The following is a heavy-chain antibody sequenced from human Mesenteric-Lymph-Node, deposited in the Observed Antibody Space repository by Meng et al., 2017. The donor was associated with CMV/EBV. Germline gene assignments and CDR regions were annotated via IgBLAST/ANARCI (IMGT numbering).Heavy chain of an antibody. CDR1: GFTFSSYG. V-gene: IGHV3-30*02. D-gene: IGHD6-19*01. CDR3: AKDSGSSGWDAY. Sequence: GESLKISCAASGFTFSSYGMHWVRQAPGKGLEWVAFIRYDGSNKYYADSVKGRFTISRDNSKNTLYLQMNSLRAEDTAVYYCAKDSGSSGWDAYWGQGTLVTVSS. CDR2: IRYDGSNK. J-gene: IGHJ4*02.